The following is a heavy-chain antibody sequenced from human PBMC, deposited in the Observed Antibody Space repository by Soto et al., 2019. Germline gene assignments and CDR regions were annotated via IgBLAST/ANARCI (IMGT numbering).Heavy chain of an antibody. CDR3: VRGSEDSYPGSRIFDF. CDR2: ISGSGGDT. Sequence: GSLRLSCSASGFTFTSYAMSWVRQAPGKGLEWVSGISGSGGDTKSADSVKGRFTISRDNSKNTLYLQMSALRAEDSAIYFCVRGSEDSYPGSRIFDFWGRGTPVTVSS. V-gene: IGHV3-23*01. J-gene: IGHJ4*02. D-gene: IGHD3-10*01. CDR1: GFTFTSYA.